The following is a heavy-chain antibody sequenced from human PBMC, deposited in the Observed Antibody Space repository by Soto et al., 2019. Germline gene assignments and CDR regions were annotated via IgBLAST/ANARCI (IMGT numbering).Heavy chain of an antibody. CDR1: GFTFSSYG. CDR2: ISYDGSNK. J-gene: IGHJ6*02. CDR3: AKTLRGMDV. V-gene: IGHV3-30*18. Sequence: QVQLVEAGGGVVQPGRSLRLSCAASGFTFSSYGMHWVRQAPGKGLEWVAVISYDGSNKYYADSVKGRFTISRDNSKNTLYLQMNSLRAEDTAVYYCAKTLRGMDVWGQGTTVTVS.